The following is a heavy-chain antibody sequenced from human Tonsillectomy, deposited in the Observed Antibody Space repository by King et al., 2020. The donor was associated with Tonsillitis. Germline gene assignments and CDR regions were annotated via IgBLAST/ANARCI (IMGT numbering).Heavy chain of an antibody. V-gene: IGHV3-30*04. J-gene: IGHJ4*02. CDR1: GFTFNSYV. D-gene: IGHD6-13*01. Sequence: VQLVESGGGVVQPGRSLRLSCAASGFTFNSYVMHWVRQAPGKGLEWVAVISYDGSNKYYTDSVKGRFTISRDNSKNTLYLQMNSLRTEDTAVYYCARGLTGYSSCPCLDWGQGTLVTVSS. CDR2: ISYDGSNK. CDR3: ARGLTGYSSCPCLD.